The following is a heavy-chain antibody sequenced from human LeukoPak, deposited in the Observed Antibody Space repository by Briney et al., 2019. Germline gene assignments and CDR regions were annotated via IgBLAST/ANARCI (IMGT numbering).Heavy chain of an antibody. CDR2: ISYDGSNK. J-gene: IGHJ4*02. Sequence: GRSLRLSCAASGFTFSSYAMHWVRQAPGKGLEWVAVISYDGSNKYYADSVKGRFTISRDNSKNTLYLQMSSLRAEDTAVYYCARDGPDDSIDYWGQGTLVTVSS. D-gene: IGHD3-22*01. V-gene: IGHV3-30-3*01. CDR1: GFTFSSYA. CDR3: ARDGPDDSIDY.